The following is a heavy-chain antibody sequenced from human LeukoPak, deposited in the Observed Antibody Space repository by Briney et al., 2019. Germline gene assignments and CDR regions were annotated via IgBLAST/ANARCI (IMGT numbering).Heavy chain of an antibody. Sequence: GGSLRFSCAVSGFTFNHNYMSWVRRAPGKGLEWVSVIYSGGSTYYTDAVKGRFTISRHDSENTLYLQMNSLRVEDTAVYYCAAASDGAIGYYCYFGQRALVTVSS. CDR1: GFTFNHNY. D-gene: IGHD3-22*01. CDR2: IYSGGST. J-gene: IGHJ4*02. V-gene: IGHV3-53*04. CDR3: AAASDGAIGYYCY.